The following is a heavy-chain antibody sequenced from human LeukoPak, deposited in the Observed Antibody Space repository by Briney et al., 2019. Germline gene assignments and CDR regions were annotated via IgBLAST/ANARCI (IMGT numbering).Heavy chain of an antibody. CDR3: AKMPVSYSSGWSTFDY. Sequence: GGSLRLSCAASGFTFSSYAMSWVRQTPGKGLEGVSGISDSGGSTYYADSVKGRFTISRDNSKNTLYMKMNSLSAEDTAIYYCAKMPVSYSSGWSTFDYWGQGTLVTVSS. D-gene: IGHD6-19*01. J-gene: IGHJ4*02. V-gene: IGHV3-23*01. CDR2: ISDSGGST. CDR1: GFTFSSYA.